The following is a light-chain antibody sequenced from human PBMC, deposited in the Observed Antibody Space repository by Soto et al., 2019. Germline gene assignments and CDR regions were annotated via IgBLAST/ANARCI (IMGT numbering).Light chain of an antibody. V-gene: IGLV2-8*01. J-gene: IGLJ3*02. Sequence: QSALTQPPSASGSHGQSVTISCTGTSSDVGGYNSVSWYQHHPGKAPKLMIYEVSKRPSGVPDRFSGSKSGNTASLTVSGLQADDEADYYCSSYAGSSSFVVFGGGTQLTVL. CDR1: SSDVGGYNS. CDR2: EVS. CDR3: SSYAGSSSFVV.